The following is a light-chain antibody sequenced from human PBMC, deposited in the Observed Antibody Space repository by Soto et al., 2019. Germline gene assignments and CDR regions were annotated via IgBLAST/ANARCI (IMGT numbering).Light chain of an antibody. Sequence: QSALAQPPSASGSPGQSVTISCTGTSSDVGAYNFVSWFRQNPGKAPKLMIYEVNKRPSGVPDRFSGSKSGNTASLTVSGLQAEDEADYYCSSYAGSNNFVVFGGGTKLPVL. CDR3: SSYAGSNNFVV. J-gene: IGLJ2*01. CDR1: SSDVGAYNF. V-gene: IGLV2-8*01. CDR2: EVN.